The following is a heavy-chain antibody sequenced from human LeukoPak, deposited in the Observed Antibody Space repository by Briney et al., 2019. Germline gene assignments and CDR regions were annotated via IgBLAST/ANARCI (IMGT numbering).Heavy chain of an antibody. J-gene: IGHJ5*02. CDR2: ISAYNGNT. D-gene: IGHD3-3*01. CDR1: GYTFTSYG. Sequence: ASVKVSCKASGYTFTSYGISWVRQAPGQGLEWMGWISAYNGNTNYAQKLQGRVTITTDTSTSTAYMELRSLRSDDTAVYYCARDPTGHYDFEAQFDPWGQGTLVTVSS. V-gene: IGHV1-18*01. CDR3: ARDPTGHYDFEAQFDP.